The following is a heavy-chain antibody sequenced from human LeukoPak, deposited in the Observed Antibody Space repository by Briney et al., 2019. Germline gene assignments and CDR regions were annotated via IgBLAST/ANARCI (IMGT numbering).Heavy chain of an antibody. D-gene: IGHD1-20*01. CDR3: ARTPYNWNDGPGDY. CDR1: GFTFSSYE. V-gene: IGHV3-48*03. J-gene: IGHJ4*02. Sequence: PGGSLRLSCAASGFTFSSYEMNWVRQAPGKGLEWVSYISSSGSSIYYADSVKGRFTISRDNAKNSLYLQMNSLRAEDTAVYYCARTPYNWNDGPGDYWGQGTLVTVSS. CDR2: ISSSGSSI.